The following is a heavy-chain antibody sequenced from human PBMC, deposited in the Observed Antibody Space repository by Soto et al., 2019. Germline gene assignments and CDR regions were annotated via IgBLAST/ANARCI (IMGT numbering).Heavy chain of an antibody. CDR1: GFTFSSYG. D-gene: IGHD3-22*01. CDR2: ISYDGSNK. Sequence: QVQLVESGGGVVQPGRSLRLSCAASGFTFSSYGMHWVRQAPGKGLEWVAVISYDGSNKYYADSVKGRFTISRDNSKNTLYLQMNSLRAEDTAVYYCAKERXVRGGMDVWGQGTTVTVSS. V-gene: IGHV3-30*18. J-gene: IGHJ6*02. CDR3: AKERXVRGGMDV.